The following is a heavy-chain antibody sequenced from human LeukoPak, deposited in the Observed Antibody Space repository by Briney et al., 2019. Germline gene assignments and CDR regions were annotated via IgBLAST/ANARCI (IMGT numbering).Heavy chain of an antibody. D-gene: IGHD5-24*01. CDR3: ARREMATYYFDY. J-gene: IGHJ4*02. CDR1: GGSISTSSHF. CDR2: IYYSGST. Sequence: SETLSLTCSVSGGSISTSSHFWGWIRQPPGKGLEWIGNIYYSGSTYYNPSLKSRVTMSSDKSKNQFSLKLSSVTAADTAVYYCARREMATYYFDYWGQGTLVTVSS. V-gene: IGHV4-39*01.